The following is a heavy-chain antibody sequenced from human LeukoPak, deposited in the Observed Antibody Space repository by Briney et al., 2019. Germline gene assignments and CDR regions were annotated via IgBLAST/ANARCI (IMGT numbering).Heavy chain of an antibody. CDR1: GGTFSSYA. Sequence: SVKVSCKASGGTFSSYAISWVRQAPGQGLEWMGRIIPIFGTANYAQKFQGRVTITTDESTSTAYMELSSLRSEDTAVYYCARMHYYGSGSYSEIDYWGQGTLVTVSS. D-gene: IGHD3-10*01. J-gene: IGHJ4*02. CDR2: IIPIFGTA. V-gene: IGHV1-69*05. CDR3: ARMHYYGSGSYSEIDY.